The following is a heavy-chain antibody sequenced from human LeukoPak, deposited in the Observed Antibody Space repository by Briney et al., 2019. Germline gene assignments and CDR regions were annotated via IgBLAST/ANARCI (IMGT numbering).Heavy chain of an antibody. V-gene: IGHV3-23*01. CDR3: AKAISGWYFDY. J-gene: IGHJ4*02. Sequence: PGGSLRLSCAASGFTFSSYAMGWVRQAPGKGLEWVSSISGSGAGTYYADSVKGRFTISRDSSKNTLYLQMNSLRAEDTAVYYCAKAISGWYFDYWGQGTLVTVSS. CDR1: GFTFSSYA. CDR2: ISGSGAGT. D-gene: IGHD6-19*01.